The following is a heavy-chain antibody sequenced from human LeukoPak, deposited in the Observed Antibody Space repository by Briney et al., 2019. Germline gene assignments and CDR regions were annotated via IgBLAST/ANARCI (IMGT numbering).Heavy chain of an antibody. V-gene: IGHV3-23*01. CDR3: AKSPGSSGWNYFDY. Sequence: PGGSLRLSCAASGFTFTTYAMSWVRQAPGKGLEWVSVISGSGGTTYYADSVKGRFTVSRDNSKNTLYLQMNSLSAEDTAIYYCAKSPGSSGWNYFDYWGQGTLVTVSS. CDR2: ISGSGGTT. CDR1: GFTFTTYA. D-gene: IGHD6-19*01. J-gene: IGHJ4*02.